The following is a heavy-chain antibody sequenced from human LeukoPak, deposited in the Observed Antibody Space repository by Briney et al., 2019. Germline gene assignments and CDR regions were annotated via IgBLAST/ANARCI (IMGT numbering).Heavy chain of an antibody. CDR1: GGSISSYC. CDR3: ANATMGFDP. D-gene: IGHD3-10*01. CDR2: IYYSGST. V-gene: IGHV4-59*01. Sequence: KPSETLSLTCTVSGGSISSYCWSWIRQPPGKGLEWIGYIYYSGSTNYNPSLKSRVTISVDTSKNQFSLKLSSVTAADTAVYYCANATMGFDPWGQGTLVTVSS. J-gene: IGHJ5*02.